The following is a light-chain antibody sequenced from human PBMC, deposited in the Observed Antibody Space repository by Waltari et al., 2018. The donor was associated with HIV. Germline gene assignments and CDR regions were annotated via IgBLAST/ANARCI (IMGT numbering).Light chain of an antibody. Sequence: DIQMTQSPPSLSASVGDRVTITCRASQSISSYLNWYQQKPGKAPKLLIYAASSLQRWVPSRFSGSGSGTDFTITIISLQPEDFATYYCQQSYSTPLYTFGQGTRLEIK. V-gene: IGKV1-39*01. CDR1: QSISSY. J-gene: IGKJ2*01. CDR3: QQSYSTPLYT. CDR2: AAS.